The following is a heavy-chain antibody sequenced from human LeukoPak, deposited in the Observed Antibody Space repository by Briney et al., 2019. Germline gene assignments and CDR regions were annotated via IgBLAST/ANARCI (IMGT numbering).Heavy chain of an antibody. CDR2: IYYSGST. Sequence: SETLSLTCTVSGGSISSYYWSWIRQPPGKGLEWIGYIYYSGSTNYNPSLKSRVTISVDTSKNQFSLKLSSVTAADTAVYYCARGKFLVWSSPGFFDYWGQGTLVTVSS. CDR1: GGSISSYY. CDR3: ARGKFLVWSSPGFFDY. D-gene: IGHD3-3*01. V-gene: IGHV4-59*01. J-gene: IGHJ4*02.